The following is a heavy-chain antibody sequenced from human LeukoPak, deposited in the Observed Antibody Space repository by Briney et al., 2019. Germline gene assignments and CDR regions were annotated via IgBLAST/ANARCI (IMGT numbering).Heavy chain of an antibody. D-gene: IGHD3-10*01. CDR3: ARKSNPYGSGSYPGY. V-gene: IGHV3-30*03. CDR2: ISYDGSNK. J-gene: IGHJ4*02. CDR1: GFTFSSYG. Sequence: GGSLRLSCAASGFTFSSYGMHWVRQAPGKGLEWVAVISYDGSNKYYADSVKGRFTISRDNAKNSLYLQMNSLRAEDTAVYYCARKSNPYGSGSYPGYWGQGTLVTVSS.